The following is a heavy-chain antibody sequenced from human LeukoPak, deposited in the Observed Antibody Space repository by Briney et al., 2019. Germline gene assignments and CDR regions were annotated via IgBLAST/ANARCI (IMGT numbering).Heavy chain of an antibody. V-gene: IGHV3-30*18. J-gene: IGHJ4*02. CDR1: GFTFSSYG. CDR3: AKDLEQWLATGGVDY. D-gene: IGHD6-19*01. CDR2: TSYDGSNK. Sequence: GRSLRLSCAASGFTFSSYGMHWVRQAPGKGLEWVAVTSYDGSNKYYADSVKGRFTISRDNSKNTLYLQMNSLRAEDTAVHYCAKDLEQWLATGGVDYWGQGTLVTVSS.